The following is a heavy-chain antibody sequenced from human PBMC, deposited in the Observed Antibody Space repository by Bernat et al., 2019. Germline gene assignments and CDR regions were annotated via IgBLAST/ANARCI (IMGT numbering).Heavy chain of an antibody. Sequence: QVQLVQSGAEVRKPGASVKVSCKASGYTFTSYGISWVRQAPGQGLEWMGWISAYNGNTNYAQKLQGRVTMTTDTSTSTAYMELRSLRSDDTAVYYCARVIGGVLEWLRSYGMDVWGQGTTVTVSS. CDR2: ISAYNGNT. D-gene: IGHD3-3*01. CDR1: GYTFTSYG. V-gene: IGHV1-18*01. CDR3: ARVIGGVLEWLRSYGMDV. J-gene: IGHJ6*02.